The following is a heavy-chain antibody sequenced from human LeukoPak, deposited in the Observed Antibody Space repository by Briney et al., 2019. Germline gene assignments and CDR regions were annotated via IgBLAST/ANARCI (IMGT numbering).Heavy chain of an antibody. J-gene: IGHJ5*02. Sequence: KPSETLSLTCSVSGASIISASYYWGWIRQSPEKGLEWMGSIFFTGKTYDNPSLRSRVTLSVDASKNQVSLNLTAVTAADTAVYYCARHEIVPGIETWLDPWGQGILVTVSS. CDR2: IFFTGKT. CDR3: ARHEIVPGIETWLDP. D-gene: IGHD2-15*01. V-gene: IGHV4-39*01. CDR1: GASIISASYY.